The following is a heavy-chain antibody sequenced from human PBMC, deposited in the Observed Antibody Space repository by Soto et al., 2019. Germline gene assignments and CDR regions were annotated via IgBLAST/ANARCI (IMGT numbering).Heavy chain of an antibody. Sequence: GGSLRLSCAASGFTFDDYAMHWVRQAPGKGLEWVSGISWNSGSIGYADSVKGRFTISRDNAKNSLYLQMNSLRAEDTALYYCAKAIVGAATGYYYYYGMDVWGQGATVTVSS. CDR2: ISWNSGSI. CDR3: AKAIVGAATGYYYYYGMDV. V-gene: IGHV3-9*01. J-gene: IGHJ6*02. CDR1: GFTFDDYA. D-gene: IGHD1-26*01.